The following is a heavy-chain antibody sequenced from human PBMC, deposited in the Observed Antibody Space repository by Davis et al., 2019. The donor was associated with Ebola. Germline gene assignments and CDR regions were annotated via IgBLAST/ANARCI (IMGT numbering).Heavy chain of an antibody. J-gene: IGHJ6*02. CDR2: IKSKADDGTT. CDR1: GFTFSNVW. V-gene: IGHV3-15*01. Sequence: GESLKIPCAASGFTFSNVWMSWVRQAPGKGLEWLGRIKSKADDGTTDYAAPVTGRFTISRDDSKNTLNLQMDSLKTEDTAVYYSTRIQGGYYFGMDVWGQGTTVTVSS. D-gene: IGHD5-18*01. CDR3: TRIQGGYYFGMDV.